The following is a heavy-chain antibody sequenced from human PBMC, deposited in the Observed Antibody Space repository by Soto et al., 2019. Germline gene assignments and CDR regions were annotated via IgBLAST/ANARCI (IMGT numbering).Heavy chain of an antibody. D-gene: IGHD6-19*01. CDR1: GFSLSTSGVG. Sequence: QITLKESGPTLVKPTQTLTLTCTFSGFSLSTSGVGVGWIRQPPGKALEWLALIYWDDDKRYSPSLKSRLTITKDTSKNQVVLTMTNMDPVDTATYYCAHSPPRPTWLVQGRGDWFDPWGQGTLVTVSS. CDR2: IYWDDDK. CDR3: AHSPPRPTWLVQGRGDWFDP. J-gene: IGHJ5*02. V-gene: IGHV2-5*02.